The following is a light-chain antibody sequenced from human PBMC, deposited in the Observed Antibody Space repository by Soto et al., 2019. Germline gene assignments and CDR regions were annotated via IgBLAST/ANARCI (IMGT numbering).Light chain of an antibody. CDR3: SSYTSTNTLV. J-gene: IGLJ2*01. CDR2: DVT. CDR1: RSDVGGYNF. Sequence: QSALTQPASVSGSPGQSITISCTGTRSDVGGYNFVSWYQQHPGKVPKLLIYDVTHRPSGVSNRFSASKSANTASLTISGLQAEDEVDYYCSSYTSTNTLVFGGGTKVTVL. V-gene: IGLV2-14*01.